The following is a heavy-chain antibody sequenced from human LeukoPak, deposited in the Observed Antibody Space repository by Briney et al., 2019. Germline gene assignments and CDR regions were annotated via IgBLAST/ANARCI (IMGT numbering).Heavy chain of an antibody. J-gene: IGHJ3*01. Sequence: GGPLRLSCAASGFTFSSYSLNWVRQAPGKGLEWVSYISSSSSTIYYADSVKGRFTISRDNAKNSLFLQMNSLRDEDTAMYYCARASGDGRRAFDLWGQGTMVPVSS. CDR1: GFTFSSYS. V-gene: IGHV3-48*02. D-gene: IGHD7-27*01. CDR2: ISSSSSTI. CDR3: ARASGDGRRAFDL.